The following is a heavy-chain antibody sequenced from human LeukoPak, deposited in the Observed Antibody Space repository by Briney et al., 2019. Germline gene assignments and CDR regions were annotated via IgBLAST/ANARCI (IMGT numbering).Heavy chain of an antibody. CDR2: ISGSGGST. J-gene: IGHJ6*02. V-gene: IGHV3-23*01. Sequence: SGGSLRLSCAASGFTFSNYWMHWVRQAPGKGLEWVSAISGSGGSTYYADSVKGRFTISRDNSKNTLYLQMNSLRAEDTAVYYCAKYTVTTDYYYYYGMDVWGQGTTVTVSS. D-gene: IGHD4-17*01. CDR3: AKYTVTTDYYYYYGMDV. CDR1: GFTFSNYW.